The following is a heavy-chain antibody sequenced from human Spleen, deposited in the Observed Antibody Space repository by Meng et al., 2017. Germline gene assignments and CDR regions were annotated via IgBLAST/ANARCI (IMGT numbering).Heavy chain of an antibody. D-gene: IGHD3-16*01. CDR1: GFSFSRYW. J-gene: IGHJ4*02. Sequence: EVQLVESGGRLVQPVGSLRLSCAASGFSFSRYWMHWVRQVPGQGLVRDSRINHDGSSTSYADSVKGRFTISRDNAKNTLYLQMTSLRAEDTAVYYCSKDYTDSDDYWGQGTLVTVSS. CDR3: SKDYTDSDDY. V-gene: IGHV3-74*01. CDR2: INHDGSST.